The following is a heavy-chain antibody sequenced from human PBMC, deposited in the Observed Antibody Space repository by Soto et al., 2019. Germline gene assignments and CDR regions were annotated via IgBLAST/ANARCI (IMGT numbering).Heavy chain of an antibody. CDR1: GGSFSGYY. CDR3: ARVFSPTKYSSSWPMFDP. D-gene: IGHD6-13*01. J-gene: IGHJ5*02. CDR2: INHSGST. V-gene: IGHV4-34*01. Sequence: SETLSLTCAVYGGSFSGYYWSWIRQPPGKGLEWIGEINHSGSTNYNPSLKSRVTISVDTSKNQFSLKLSSVTAADTAVYYCARVFSPTKYSSSWPMFDPWGQGTLVTVSS.